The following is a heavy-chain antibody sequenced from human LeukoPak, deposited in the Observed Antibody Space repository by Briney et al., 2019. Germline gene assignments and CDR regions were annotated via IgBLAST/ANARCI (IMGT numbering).Heavy chain of an antibody. CDR3: ATMGTNYDSSGYYYAFDY. CDR2: INPSGGST. V-gene: IGHV1-46*01. Sequence: ASVKVSCKASGYTFTSYYMHWVRQAPGQGLEWMGIINPSGGSTSYAQKFQGRVTMTRDTSTSTVYMELSSLRSEDTAVYYCATMGTNYDSSGYYYAFDYWGQGTLVTVSS. D-gene: IGHD3-22*01. J-gene: IGHJ4*02. CDR1: GYTFTSYY.